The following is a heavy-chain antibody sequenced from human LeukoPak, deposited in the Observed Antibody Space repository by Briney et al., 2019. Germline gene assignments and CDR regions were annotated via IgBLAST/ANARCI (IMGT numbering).Heavy chain of an antibody. CDR2: ISAYNGNT. V-gene: IGHV1-18*01. J-gene: IGHJ4*02. CDR1: GYTFNSFG. D-gene: IGHD3-9*01. Sequence: ASVKVSCKASGYTFNSFGINWVRQAPGQGLEWMGWISAYNGNTNYAQKLQGRATMTTDTSTSTAYMELRTLRFDGTAVYYCARDDILTDTLFDYWGQGTLVTVSS. CDR3: ARDDILTDTLFDY.